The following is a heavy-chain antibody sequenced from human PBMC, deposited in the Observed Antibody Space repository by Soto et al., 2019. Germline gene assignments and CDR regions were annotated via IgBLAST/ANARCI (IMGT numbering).Heavy chain of an antibody. D-gene: IGHD3-22*01. J-gene: IGHJ4*02. Sequence: EVQLLESGGGFIQPGGSLTLSCAAAGFTFSNYAMSWVRQAPGKGLEWVSSISGAGGVTHFADSVRGRFTISRDNSNNTLFLQMNSLRAEDTAVYYCAKSRYSDSSGDFYDYWGQGTLVTVSS. CDR3: AKSRYSDSSGDFYDY. CDR2: ISGAGGVT. CDR1: GFTFSNYA. V-gene: IGHV3-23*01.